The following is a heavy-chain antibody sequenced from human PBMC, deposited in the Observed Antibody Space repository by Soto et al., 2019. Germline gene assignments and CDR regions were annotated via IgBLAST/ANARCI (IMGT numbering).Heavy chain of an antibody. D-gene: IGHD3-22*01. Sequence: PSETLSLTCTVSGGPVSSGSYYWSWIRQPPGKGLEWIGYIYYSGNANYNPSLKSRVTILVDTSKNQFSLKLTSVTAADTALYYCARDYFDSSDYTTNWFDPWGQGALVTVSS. CDR2: IYYSGNA. J-gene: IGHJ5*02. CDR3: ARDYFDSSDYTTNWFDP. CDR1: GGPVSSGSYY. V-gene: IGHV4-61*01.